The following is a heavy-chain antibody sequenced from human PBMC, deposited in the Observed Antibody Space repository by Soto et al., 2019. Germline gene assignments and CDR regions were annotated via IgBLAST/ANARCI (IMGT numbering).Heavy chain of an antibody. J-gene: IGHJ3*02. D-gene: IGHD3-9*01. Sequence: WGSLRLSCAASGFTFSSYWMSWVRQAPGKGLEWVANIKQDGSEKYYVDSVKSRFTISRDNAKNSLYLQMNSLRAEDTAVYYCARVTGVFRYFDWYTGAFHXWGQGTMVTVS. V-gene: IGHV3-7*01. CDR1: GFTFSSYW. CDR2: IKQDGSEK. CDR3: ARVTGVFRYFDWYTGAFHX.